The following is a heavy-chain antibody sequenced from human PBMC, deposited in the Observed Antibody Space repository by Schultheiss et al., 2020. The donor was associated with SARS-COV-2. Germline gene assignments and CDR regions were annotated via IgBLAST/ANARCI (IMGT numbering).Heavy chain of an antibody. CDR2: ISGSGGST. CDR1: GFTFSSYA. CDR3: AKGPHVLYSNRPHPFY. J-gene: IGHJ4*02. V-gene: IGHV3-23*01. D-gene: IGHD2-15*01. Sequence: GGSLRLSCAASGFTFSSYAMSWVRQAPGKGLEWVSAISGSGGSTYYADSVKGRFTISRDNSKNTLYLQMNSLRAEDTAVYYCAKGPHVLYSNRPHPFYWGQGTLVTVSS.